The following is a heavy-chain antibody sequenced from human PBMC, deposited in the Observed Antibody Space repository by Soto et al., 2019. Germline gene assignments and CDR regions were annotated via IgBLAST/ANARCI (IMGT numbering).Heavy chain of an antibody. D-gene: IGHD3-3*01. J-gene: IGHJ4*02. CDR2: IDTSGTKI. Sequence: KSGGSLRLSCAASGYTFSDYYMSWIRQAPGKGLEWISYIDTSGTKIYYADSVKGRFTITRDNAKNSLYLEMNSLRDEDTAVYYCASHYDMWSGYLSPVDYWGQGTLVTVS. V-gene: IGHV3-11*04. CDR1: GYTFSDYY. CDR3: ASHYDMWSGYLSPVDY.